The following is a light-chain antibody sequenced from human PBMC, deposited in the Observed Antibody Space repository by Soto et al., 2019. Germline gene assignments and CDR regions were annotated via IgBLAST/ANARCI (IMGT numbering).Light chain of an antibody. V-gene: IGLV2-8*01. J-gene: IGLJ3*02. CDR2: EVS. Sequence: QSALTQPPSASGSPGQTVTISCTGTSSDVGAYKYVSWYQQYPGKAPKLMIYEVSKRPSGVTDRFSGSKSGNTASLTVSGLQAEEEADYYCTSYAGSNIWVFGGGTKLTVL. CDR1: SSDVGAYKY. CDR3: TSYAGSNIWV.